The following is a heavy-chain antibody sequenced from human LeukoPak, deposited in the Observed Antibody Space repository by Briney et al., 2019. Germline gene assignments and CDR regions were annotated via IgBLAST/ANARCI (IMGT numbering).Heavy chain of an antibody. CDR2: INPNSGGT. D-gene: IGHD6-19*01. Sequence: ASVKVSCKASVYTFTGYYMHWVRQAPGQGLEWMGWINPNSGGTNYAQKFQGRVTMTRDTSISTAYMELSRLRSDDTAVYYCARGGDSSGWYDYFDYWGQGTLVTVSS. CDR3: ARGGDSSGWYDYFDY. J-gene: IGHJ4*02. V-gene: IGHV1-2*02. CDR1: VYTFTGYY.